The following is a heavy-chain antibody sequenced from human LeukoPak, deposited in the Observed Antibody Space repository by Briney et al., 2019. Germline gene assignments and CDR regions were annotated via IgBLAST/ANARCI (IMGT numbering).Heavy chain of an antibody. CDR3: ARNILFAFDI. CDR2: IYNDGST. CDR1: GLTVSSSY. D-gene: IGHD2/OR15-2a*01. J-gene: IGHJ3*02. V-gene: IGHV3-53*01. Sequence: GGSLRLSCAASGLTVSSSYMSWVRQAPGKGLEWVSIIYNDGSTYYADSMKGRFTISRDNSKNTLYLQVNGLRAEDTAMYYCARNILFAFDIWGQGTMVTVSS.